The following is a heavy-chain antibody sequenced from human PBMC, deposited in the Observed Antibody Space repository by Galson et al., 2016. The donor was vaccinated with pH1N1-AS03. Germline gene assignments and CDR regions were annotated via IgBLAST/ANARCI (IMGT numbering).Heavy chain of an antibody. V-gene: IGHV3-74*01. Sequence: SLRLSCAGSGFTLRDFYIHWVRQAPGKGLVWVAHISSDGSGTTYADSVMGRFTISRDNAKNTVYLQMNSLRAEDTAAYYCVRVGGSMNAIGDYWGQGTLVTVSS. D-gene: IGHD2-21*01. CDR2: ISSDGSGT. J-gene: IGHJ4*02. CDR1: GFTLRDFY. CDR3: VRVGGSMNAIGDY.